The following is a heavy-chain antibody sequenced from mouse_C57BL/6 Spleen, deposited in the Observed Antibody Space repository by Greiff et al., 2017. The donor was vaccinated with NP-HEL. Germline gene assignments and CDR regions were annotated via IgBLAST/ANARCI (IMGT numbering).Heavy chain of an antibody. CDR2: ISYDGSN. CDR3: ARVRTAQALFDY. Sequence: EVQVVESGPGLVKPSQSLSLTCSVTGYSITSGYYWNWIRQFPGNKLEWMGYISYDGSNNYNPSLKNRISITRDTSKNQFFLKLNSVTTEDTATYYCARVRTAQALFDYWGQGTTLTVSS. J-gene: IGHJ2*01. D-gene: IGHD3-2*02. V-gene: IGHV3-6*01. CDR1: GYSITSGYY.